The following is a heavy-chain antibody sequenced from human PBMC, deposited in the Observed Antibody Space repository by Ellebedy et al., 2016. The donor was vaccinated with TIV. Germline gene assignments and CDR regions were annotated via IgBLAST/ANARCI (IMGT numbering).Heavy chain of an antibody. J-gene: IGHJ4*02. CDR1: GFTFNSYA. Sequence: PGGSLRLSCAASGFTFNSYAMHWVRQAPGKGLEWVANINQDGSGEYYVDSVKGRFTVSRDNAKNSLYLQMNSLSAEDTAVYYCARAGGIGVVDYWGQGTLVTVSS. CDR3: ARAGGIGVVDY. D-gene: IGHD3-3*01. V-gene: IGHV3-7*01. CDR2: INQDGSGE.